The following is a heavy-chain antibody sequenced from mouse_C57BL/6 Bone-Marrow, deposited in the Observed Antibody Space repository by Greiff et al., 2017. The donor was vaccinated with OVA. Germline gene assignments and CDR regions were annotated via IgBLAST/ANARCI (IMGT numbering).Heavy chain of an antibody. CDR2: INPSSGYT. Sequence: QVQLQQSGAELARPGASVKMSCKASGYTFTSYTMHWVKQRPGQGLEWIGYINPSSGYTKYNQKFKDKATLTAAKFSSTAYMQLSSLTSEDSAVYYCARSKAAQATWSMDYGCQGPAVTVTS. D-gene: IGHD3-2*02. J-gene: IGHJ4*01. CDR1: GYTFTSYT. CDR3: ARSKAAQATWSMDY. V-gene: IGHV1-4*01.